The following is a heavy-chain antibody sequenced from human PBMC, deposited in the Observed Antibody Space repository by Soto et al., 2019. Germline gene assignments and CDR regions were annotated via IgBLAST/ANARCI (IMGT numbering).Heavy chain of an antibody. J-gene: IGHJ5*02. V-gene: IGHV4-30-4*01. CDR3: ARVVVLEPGASMGFDP. D-gene: IGHD2-2*01. CDR1: GGSISSDNYY. CDR2: IHYSGST. Sequence: QVQLQESGPGLVKPSQTLSLTCTVSGGSISSDNYYWSWIRQTPGKGLEWIGYIHYSGSTYYNASLXRXVXIXXDTSKQQYSLKLSSVTAADTAVYYCARVVVLEPGASMGFDPWGQGTLVTVSS.